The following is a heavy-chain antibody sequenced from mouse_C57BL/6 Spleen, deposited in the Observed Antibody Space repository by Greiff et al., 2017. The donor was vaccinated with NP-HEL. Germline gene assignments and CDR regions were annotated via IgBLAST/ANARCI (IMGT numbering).Heavy chain of an antibody. CDR2: ISYDGSN. J-gene: IGHJ3*01. D-gene: IGHD4-1*01. V-gene: IGHV3-6*01. CDR3: ARGNWSWFAY. CDR1: GYSITSGYY. Sequence: EVQLQQSGPGLVKPSQSLSLTCSVPGYSITSGYYWNWIRQFPGNKLEWMGYISYDGSNNYNPSLKNRISITRDTSTNQFFLKLNSVTTEDTATYDCARGNWSWFAYWGQGTLVTVSA.